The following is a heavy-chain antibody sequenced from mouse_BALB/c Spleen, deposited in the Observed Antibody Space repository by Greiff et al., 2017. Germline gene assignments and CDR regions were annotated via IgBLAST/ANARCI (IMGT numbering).Heavy chain of an antibody. V-gene: IGHV1-7*01. J-gene: IGHJ2*01. Sequence: VQLQQSGAELAKPGASVKMSCKASGYTFTSYWMHWVKQRPGQGLEWIGYINPSTGYTEYNQKFKDKATFTADKSSSTAYMQLSSLTSEDSAVYYCARTGGNYGNFDYWGQGTTLTVSS. CDR3: ARTGGNYGNFDY. D-gene: IGHD2-1*01. CDR1: GYTFTSYW. CDR2: INPSTGYT.